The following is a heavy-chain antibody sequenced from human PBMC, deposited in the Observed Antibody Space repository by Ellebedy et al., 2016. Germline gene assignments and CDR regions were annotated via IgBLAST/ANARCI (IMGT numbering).Heavy chain of an antibody. D-gene: IGHD1-1*01. J-gene: IGHJ4*02. CDR1: GGSISSSGYY. Sequence: SETLSLXXTVSGGSISSSGYYWSWVRQFPGKGLEWIGYIYYRGSSFYNPSLMSRVSISVDTSQNQFSLRLTSVTAADTAVYYCARLNWNDLDYWGQGTLVTVSS. CDR2: IYYRGSS. V-gene: IGHV4-31*03. CDR3: ARLNWNDLDY.